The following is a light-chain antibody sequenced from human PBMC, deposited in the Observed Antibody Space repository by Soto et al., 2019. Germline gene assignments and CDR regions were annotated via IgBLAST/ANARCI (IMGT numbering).Light chain of an antibody. CDR2: DAT. J-gene: IGLJ1*01. CDR1: SSDVGGYNY. Sequence: QSVLTQPRSVSGSPGQSVTISCTGTSSDVGGYNYVSWYQQNPGKAPKLMIHDATKRPSGVPDRFSGSKSGNTASLTISGLQAEDEADYYCCSYAGNYTYVFGTGTKVTVL. V-gene: IGLV2-11*01. CDR3: CSYAGNYTYV.